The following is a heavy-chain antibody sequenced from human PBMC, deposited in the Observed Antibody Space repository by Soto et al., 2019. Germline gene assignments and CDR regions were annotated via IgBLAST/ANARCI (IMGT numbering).Heavy chain of an antibody. V-gene: IGHV3-9*01. CDR2: ISWNSRSI. J-gene: IGHJ5*02. D-gene: IGHD6-13*01. CDR3: AKGGSGSFIAPAGTGNWFAP. CDR1: GFSFDDYA. Sequence: EVQLVESGGGLVQPGRSLRLSCAASGFSFDDYAMYWVRQAPGKGLEWVSVISWNSRSIGYADSVKGRFTISRDNAKKYLYLQMNSLRAEDTALYYCAKGGSGSFIAPAGTGNWFAPWGQGTLVTVSS.